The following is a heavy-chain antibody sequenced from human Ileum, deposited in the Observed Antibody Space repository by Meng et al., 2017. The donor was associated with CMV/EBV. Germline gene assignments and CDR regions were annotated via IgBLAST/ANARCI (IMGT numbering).Heavy chain of an antibody. CDR1: GFTFSNYA. CDR3: AKDRSSTWYRGLDV. Sequence: GGSLRLSCAASGFTFSNYAMNWVRQAPGKGLEWGSIISDSDGSTSYAHSVKGRFTISRDKSKNTLYLQMSSLRAEDMAVYYCAKDRSSTWYRGLDVWGQGTTVTVSS. CDR2: ISDSDGST. J-gene: IGHJ6*02. D-gene: IGHD6-13*01. V-gene: IGHV3-23*01.